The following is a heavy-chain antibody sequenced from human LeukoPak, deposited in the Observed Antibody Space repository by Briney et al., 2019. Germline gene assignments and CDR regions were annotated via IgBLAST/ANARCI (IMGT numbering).Heavy chain of an antibody. CDR2: ISGSGSNT. CDR1: GFTFSSYA. Sequence: PSGGSLRLSCAASGFTFSSYAMSWVRQAPGKGLEWVSTISGSGSNTFYADSVKGRFTISRDNSKNTLYLQMNSLRAEDTAVYYCAKDFSIAVAVRGFISLWGQGTMVTVSS. V-gene: IGHV3-23*01. J-gene: IGHJ3*01. CDR3: AKDFSIAVAVRGFISL. D-gene: IGHD6-19*01.